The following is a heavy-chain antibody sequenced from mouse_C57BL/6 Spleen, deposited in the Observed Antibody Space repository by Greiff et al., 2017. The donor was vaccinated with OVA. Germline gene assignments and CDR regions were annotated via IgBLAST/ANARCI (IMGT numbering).Heavy chain of an antibody. CDR3: ARDYGSSYGY. CDR2: IDPSDSET. Sequence: QVQLQQPGAELVRPGSSVTLSCKASGYTFTSYWMHWVKQRPIQGLEWIGNIDPSDSETHYNQKFKDKATLTVDKSSSTAYMQLSSLTSEDSAVYYCARDYGSSYGYWGQGTTLTVAS. V-gene: IGHV1-52*01. D-gene: IGHD1-1*01. CDR1: GYTFTSYW. J-gene: IGHJ2*01.